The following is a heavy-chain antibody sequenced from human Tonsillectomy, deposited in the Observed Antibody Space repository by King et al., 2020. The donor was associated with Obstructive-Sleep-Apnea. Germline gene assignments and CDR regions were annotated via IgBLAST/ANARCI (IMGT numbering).Heavy chain of an antibody. Sequence: VQLVESGGGLVQPGGSLRLSCAASGFTFSSYSMNWVRQAPGKGLEWVSYISSSSSTIYYADSVKGRFTISRDNAKNSLYLQMNSLRAEDTAVYYCARANWGPPNYFDYWGQGTLVTVSS. CDR3: ARANWGPPNYFDY. D-gene: IGHD7-27*01. CDR1: GFTFSSYS. CDR2: ISSSSSTI. V-gene: IGHV3-48*04. J-gene: IGHJ4*02.